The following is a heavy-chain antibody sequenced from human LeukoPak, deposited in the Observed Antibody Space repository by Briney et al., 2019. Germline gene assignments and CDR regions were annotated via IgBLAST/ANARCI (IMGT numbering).Heavy chain of an antibody. CDR1: GFTFSSYG. V-gene: IGHV3-33*01. Sequence: GRSLRLSCAASGFTFSSYGMHWVRQAPGKGLEWVAVIWYDGSNKYYADSVKGRFTISRDNSKNTLYLQMNSLRAEDTAVYYCARGYGVRGVIKTPGYWGQGTLVTVSS. D-gene: IGHD3-10*01. CDR3: ARGYGVRGVIKTPGY. CDR2: IWYDGSNK. J-gene: IGHJ4*02.